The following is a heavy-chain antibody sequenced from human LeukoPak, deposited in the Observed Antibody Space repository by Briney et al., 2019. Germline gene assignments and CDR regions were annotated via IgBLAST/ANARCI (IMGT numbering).Heavy chain of an antibody. J-gene: IGHJ5*02. CDR1: GFTFSSYG. Sequence: GGSLRLSCAASGFTFSSYGMHWVRQAPGKGLEWVAVISYDGSNKYYADSVKGRFTISRDNSKNTLYLQMNSLRAEDTAVYYCARDFGRLLWFGELLTNWFDPWGQGTLVTVSS. CDR2: ISYDGSNK. D-gene: IGHD3-10*01. V-gene: IGHV3-30*19. CDR3: ARDFGRLLWFGELLTNWFDP.